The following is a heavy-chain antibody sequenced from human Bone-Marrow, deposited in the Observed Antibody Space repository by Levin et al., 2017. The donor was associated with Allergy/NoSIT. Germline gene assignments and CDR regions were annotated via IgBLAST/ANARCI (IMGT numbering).Heavy chain of an antibody. V-gene: IGHV3-23*01. CDR2: ISGSGRTT. J-gene: IGHJ4*02. CDR1: GFVFSDYA. D-gene: IGHD4-23*01. Sequence: RAGGSLRLSCAASGFVFSDYAMSWVRQAPGKGLEWVSGISGSGRTTFYTDSVKGRFTISRDNSQNMVFLQMDSLTTEDTAVYFCVRPMTTVVTDDFWGQGTLVTVSS. CDR3: VRPMTTVVTDDF.